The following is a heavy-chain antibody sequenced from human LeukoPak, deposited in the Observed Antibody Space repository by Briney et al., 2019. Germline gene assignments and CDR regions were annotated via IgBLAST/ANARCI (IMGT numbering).Heavy chain of an antibody. Sequence: SETLSLTCTVSGGSISSSSYYWGWIRQPPGKGLEWIGSIYYSGSTYYNPSLKSRVTISVDTSKNQFSLKLSSVTAADTAVYYCLGYSSSHPNYYYYMDVWGKGTTVTVSS. CDR2: IYYSGST. CDR1: GGSISSSSYY. J-gene: IGHJ6*03. CDR3: LGYSSSHPNYYYYMDV. D-gene: IGHD6-6*01. V-gene: IGHV4-39*01.